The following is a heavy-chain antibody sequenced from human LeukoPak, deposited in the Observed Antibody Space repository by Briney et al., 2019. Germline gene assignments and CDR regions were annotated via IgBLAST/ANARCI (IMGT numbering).Heavy chain of an antibody. Sequence: SETLSLTCTVSGGSISSGSYYWSWIRQPAGKGLEWIGRIYTSGSTNYNPSLKSRVTISVDTSKNQFSLKLGSVTAADTAVFYCARANYYDSSGLRYWGQGTLVTVSS. CDR2: IYTSGST. J-gene: IGHJ4*02. CDR3: ARANYYDSSGLRY. V-gene: IGHV4-61*02. CDR1: GGSISSGSYY. D-gene: IGHD3-22*01.